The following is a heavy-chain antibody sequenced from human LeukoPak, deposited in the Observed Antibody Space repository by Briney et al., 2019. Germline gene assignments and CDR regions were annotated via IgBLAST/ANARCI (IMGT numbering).Heavy chain of an antibody. CDR1: GYTFTSYD. V-gene: IGHV1-8*01. D-gene: IGHD1-14*01. CDR2: MNPNSGNT. Sequence: ASVKISCKASGYTFTSYDINWVRQATGQGLEWMGWMNPNSGNTGYAQKLQGRVTMTRDTSISTAYMELSSLACEDTAVYYCARVPSYNGAEGFYFYGLDVRGHGTTVTVSS. J-gene: IGHJ6*02. CDR3: ARVPSYNGAEGFYFYGLDV.